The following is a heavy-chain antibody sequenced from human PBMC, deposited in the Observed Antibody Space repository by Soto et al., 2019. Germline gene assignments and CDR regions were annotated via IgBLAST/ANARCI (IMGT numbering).Heavy chain of an antibody. J-gene: IGHJ6*02. CDR3: ATGGIAARAYYYYGMDV. CDR1: GGTFSSYS. D-gene: IGHD6-6*01. V-gene: IGHV1-69*06. Sequence: SVNVSGKASGGTFSSYSISWVRQAPGQGLEWMGGIIPIFGTANYAQKFQGRVTITADKSTSTAYMELSSLRSEDTAVYYCATGGIAARAYYYYGMDVWGQGTTVTVSS. CDR2: IIPIFGTA.